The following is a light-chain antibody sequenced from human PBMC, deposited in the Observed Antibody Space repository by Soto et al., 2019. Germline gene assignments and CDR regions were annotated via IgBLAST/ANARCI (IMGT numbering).Light chain of an antibody. J-gene: IGKJ2*01. CDR2: GAS. CDR3: QQYGSSPRT. Sequence: EIVMTQSPATLSVSPGERAALSCRASQSVSSNLAWYQHKPGQGPRLLIYGASSRATGIPDRFSGSGSGTDFTLIISRLEPEDFAVYYCQQYGSSPRTFGQGTKLEIK. V-gene: IGKV3-20*01. CDR1: QSVSSN.